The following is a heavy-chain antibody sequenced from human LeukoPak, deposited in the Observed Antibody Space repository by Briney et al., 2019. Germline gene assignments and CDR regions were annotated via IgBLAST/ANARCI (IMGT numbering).Heavy chain of an antibody. CDR1: GGSISSYY. D-gene: IGHD1-26*01. Sequence: SETLSLTCTVSGGSISSYYWSWIRQPAGKGLEWIGRIYTSGSTNYNPSLKSRVTMSVDTSKNQFSLKLSSVTAADTAVYYCARTQYFVGAYYFDYWGQGTLVTVSS. J-gene: IGHJ4*02. CDR3: ARTQYFVGAYYFDY. CDR2: IYTSGST. V-gene: IGHV4-4*07.